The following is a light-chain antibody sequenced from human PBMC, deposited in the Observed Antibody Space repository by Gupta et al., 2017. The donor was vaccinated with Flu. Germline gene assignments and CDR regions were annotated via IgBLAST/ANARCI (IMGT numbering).Light chain of an antibody. J-gene: IGLJ1*01. CDR2: DVT. V-gene: IGLV2-14*01. CDR3: SSYTSGSTFYV. CDR1: SSDVGRSDY. Sequence: PASVSGSPGQSITISCTGTSSDVGRSDYVSWYQQHPDKAPKLIIYDVTNRPSGASSRFSGSKSGNTASLTISGLQAEDETDYYCSSYTSGSTFYVFGTGTKVTVL.